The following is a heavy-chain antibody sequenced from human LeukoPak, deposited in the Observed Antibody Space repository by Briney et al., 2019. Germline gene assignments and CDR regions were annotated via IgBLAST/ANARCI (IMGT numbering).Heavy chain of an antibody. J-gene: IGHJ4*02. CDR1: GRPFSRYA. Sequence: GASVKVSCKHSGRPFSRYAISWVRQAPGQGLEWIGRIIPIFGIANYAQKFQGRVTITADKSTSTAYMELSSLRSEDTAVYYCATTISSYYHFDYWGQGTLVTVSS. CDR3: ATTISSYYHFDY. V-gene: IGHV1-69*04. D-gene: IGHD3-22*01. CDR2: IIPIFGIA.